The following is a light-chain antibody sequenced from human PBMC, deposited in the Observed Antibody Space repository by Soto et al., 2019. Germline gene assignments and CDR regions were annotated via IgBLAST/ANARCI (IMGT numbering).Light chain of an antibody. Sequence: IVFAQYPGPLSLSPGERGNLSFRASQSVRSSYLAWYQQKPGQAPRLLIYGASTRATGIPARFSGSGSGTNFTLAISSLQSEDFAVYYCQQYGSSGTFGQGTKVDIK. CDR2: GAS. CDR1: QSVRSSY. J-gene: IGKJ1*01. V-gene: IGKV3-20*01. CDR3: QQYGSSGT.